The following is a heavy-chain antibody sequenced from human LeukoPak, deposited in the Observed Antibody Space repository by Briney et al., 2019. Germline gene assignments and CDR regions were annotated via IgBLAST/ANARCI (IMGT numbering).Heavy chain of an antibody. D-gene: IGHD5-24*01. CDR3: ARDRRWLQLGYFDY. V-gene: IGHV4-34*01. J-gene: IGHJ4*02. Sequence: PSETLSLTCAVYGGSFSGYYWSWIRQPPGKGLEWIGEINHSGSTNYNPSLKSRVTLSVDTSKNQFSLKLSSVTAADTAVYYCARDRRWLQLGYFDYWGQGTLVTVSS. CDR1: GGSFSGYY. CDR2: INHSGST.